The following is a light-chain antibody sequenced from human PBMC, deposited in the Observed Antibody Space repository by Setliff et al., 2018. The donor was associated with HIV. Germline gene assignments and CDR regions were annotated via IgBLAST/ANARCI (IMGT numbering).Light chain of an antibody. CDR1: ISDIGSYDY. CDR3: MSSTTSRTRV. V-gene: IGLV2-14*01. CDR2: EVS. Sequence: QSALTQPASVSGSPGQSITISCIGSISDIGSYDYVSWYQLHPGEVPRLLIYEVSHRPSEISHRFSASKSGNTASLTISGLQTEDEADYYCMSSTTSRTRVFGGGTKVTVL. J-gene: IGLJ3*02.